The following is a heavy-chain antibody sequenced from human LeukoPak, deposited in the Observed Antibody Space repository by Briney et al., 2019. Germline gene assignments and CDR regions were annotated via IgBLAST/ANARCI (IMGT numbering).Heavy chain of an antibody. CDR1: GYTLTEIS. CDR3: ARDQGYCTNGVCYNDAFDI. J-gene: IGHJ3*02. CDR2: FDPEDGET. Sequence: ASVKVSCKVSGYTLTEISMHWVRQAPGKGLEWMGGFDPEDGETIYAQKFQGRVTMTEDTSTDTAYMELSSLRSEDTAVYYCARDQGYCTNGVCYNDAFDIWGQGTMVTVSS. V-gene: IGHV1-24*01. D-gene: IGHD2-8*01.